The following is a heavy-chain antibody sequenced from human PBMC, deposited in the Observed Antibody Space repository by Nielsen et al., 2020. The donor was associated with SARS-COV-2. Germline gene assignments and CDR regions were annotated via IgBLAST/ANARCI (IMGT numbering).Heavy chain of an antibody. J-gene: IGHJ5*02. CDR1: GFIVSSKY. Sequence: GESLKISCAASGFIVSSKYMNWVRQAPGKGLEWVSVFYSGGTTLYADSVKGRFTISRDNAKNSLYLEMNSLRAEDTAVYYCARNPSGRGGWFDPWGQGTLVTVSS. V-gene: IGHV3-53*01. CDR3: ARNPSGRGGWFDP. CDR2: FYSGGTT. D-gene: IGHD6-19*01.